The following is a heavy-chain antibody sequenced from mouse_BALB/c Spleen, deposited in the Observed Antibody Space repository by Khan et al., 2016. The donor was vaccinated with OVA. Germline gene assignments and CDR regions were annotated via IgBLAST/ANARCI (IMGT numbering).Heavy chain of an antibody. CDR2: IISGGTYA. CDR3: ARHAEGYYGVDY. J-gene: IGHJ4*01. Sequence: EVQLVESGGGFVKPGGSLKLSCAASGFTFSSYAMSWVRQTPEKSLEWVAIIISGGTYASYPDNVKGRFTVSRDNAQHPLYLQMRSLRSEDTAIYYCARHAEGYYGVDYWGQGTSVTVSS. V-gene: IGHV5-9-3*01. CDR1: GFTFSSYA.